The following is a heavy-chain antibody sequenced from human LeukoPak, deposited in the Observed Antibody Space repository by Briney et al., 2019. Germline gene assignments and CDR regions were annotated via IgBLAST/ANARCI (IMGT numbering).Heavy chain of an antibody. J-gene: IGHJ5*02. Sequence: PSETLSLTCTVSGGAISDSSYYWGWIRQPPGKGLEWIGSIYYSGSTYYDPSLKSRVTISVDTSKNQFSLKLSSVTAADTAVYYCARGFGDWGLSWFDPWGQGTLVTVSS. V-gene: IGHV4-39*01. CDR3: ARGFGDWGLSWFDP. CDR1: GGAISDSSYY. CDR2: IYYSGST. D-gene: IGHD3-10*01.